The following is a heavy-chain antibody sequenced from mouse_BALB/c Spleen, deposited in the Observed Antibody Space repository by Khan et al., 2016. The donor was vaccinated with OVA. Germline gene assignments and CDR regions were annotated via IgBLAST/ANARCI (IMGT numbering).Heavy chain of an antibody. J-gene: IGHJ4*01. D-gene: IGHD1-2*01. CDR2: IWGDGNT. Sequence: VQLVESGPGLVAPSQSLSITCTVSGFSLTSYGVNWIRQPPGKGLEWLGVIWGDGNTNYHSALISRLSISKDNSKSQVFLKLNSLQTDDTATYYCARFITMAYAMDYWGQGTSVTVSS. CDR3: ARFITMAYAMDY. CDR1: GFSLTSYG. V-gene: IGHV2-3*01.